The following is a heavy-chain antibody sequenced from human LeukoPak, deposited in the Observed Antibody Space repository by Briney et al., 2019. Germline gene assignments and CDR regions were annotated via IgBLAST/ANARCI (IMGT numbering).Heavy chain of an antibody. V-gene: IGHV5-51*01. CDR3: ARRDSSGGACYSIY. CDR1: GYSFTSYW. Sequence: GEALKTSCTGSGYSFTSYWIGWVRQMPERGLEWMGMIYPGDDDTTYSPSFQGQGTISAAKSLSTAYLQWSSLKASDTAMYYCARRDSSGGACYSIYWGQGTLVTVSS. D-gene: IGHD2-15*01. CDR2: IYPGDDDT. J-gene: IGHJ4*02.